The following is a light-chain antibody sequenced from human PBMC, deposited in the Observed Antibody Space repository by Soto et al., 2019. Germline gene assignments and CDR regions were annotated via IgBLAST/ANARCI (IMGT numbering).Light chain of an antibody. CDR3: QQTYSTPWT. CDR1: QSIGTD. J-gene: IGKJ1*01. CDR2: GAS. V-gene: IGKV1-39*01. Sequence: DIQMTQSPSSLSASMGDRVSITCRASQSIGTDLNWYQQKPGKAPKLLIYGASTLQGGVPSRFSGSVSGTEFTLTISSLQPGDLATYFCQQTYSTPWTFGPGTKVDI.